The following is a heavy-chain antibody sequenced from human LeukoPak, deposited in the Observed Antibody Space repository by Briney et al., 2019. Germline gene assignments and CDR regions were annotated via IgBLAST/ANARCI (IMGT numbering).Heavy chain of an antibody. CDR1: GFTFNSYN. V-gene: IGHV3-21*01. J-gene: IGHJ4*02. CDR3: ARLITAPYYFDY. CDR2: ISSSRNYI. Sequence: GGSLRLSCVASGFTFNSYNMNWVRQAPGKGLEWVSSISSSRNYIYYADSVKGRFTISRDNAKNSLYLQMNSLRAEDTAVYYCARLITAPYYFDYWGQGTLVTVSS. D-gene: IGHD1-20*01.